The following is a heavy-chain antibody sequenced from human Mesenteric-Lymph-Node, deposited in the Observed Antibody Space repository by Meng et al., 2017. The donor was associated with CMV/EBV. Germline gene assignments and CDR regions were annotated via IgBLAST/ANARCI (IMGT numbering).Heavy chain of an antibody. V-gene: IGHV3-7*01. Sequence: ESLKISCVASGFTFSTYWMSWVRQAPGKGLECVANIKPDGSEKYYVDSMKGRFTISRDNAKNSLYLQMNSLRAEDTAMYYCAAGNAFDIWGQGTMVTVSS. CDR3: AAGNAFDI. CDR1: GFTFSTYW. J-gene: IGHJ3*02. CDR2: IKPDGSEK.